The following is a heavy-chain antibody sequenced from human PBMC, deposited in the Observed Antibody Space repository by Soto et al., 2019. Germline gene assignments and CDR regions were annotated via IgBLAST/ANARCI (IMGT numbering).Heavy chain of an antibody. J-gene: IGHJ4*02. Sequence: QVQLVQSGAEVKRPGSSVKVSCKASGDTFSFYSINWVRQAPGLGLEWMGRVNPILSMSNYAQRFQGRVTMTADKSTSTAYMELSGLRREDTARYYCAPTYGSGSRPSDYWGQGALVTVSS. CDR3: APTYGSGSRPSDY. V-gene: IGHV1-69*04. CDR2: VNPILSMS. D-gene: IGHD3-10*01. CDR1: GDTFSFYS.